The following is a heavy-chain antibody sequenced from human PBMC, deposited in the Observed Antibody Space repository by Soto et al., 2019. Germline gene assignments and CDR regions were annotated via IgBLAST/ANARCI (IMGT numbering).Heavy chain of an antibody. V-gene: IGHV4-34*01. CDR2: INHSGST. J-gene: IGHJ2*01. CDR1: GGSISGYY. Sequence: SEPLNLTCAVYGGSISGYYWIWIRKTPGKGLEWIGEINHSGSTNYNPSLKSRVTISVDTSKNQFSLKLSSVTAADTAVYYCASIAAAGRYWYFDLWGRGTLVTVSS. CDR3: ASIAAAGRYWYFDL. D-gene: IGHD6-13*01.